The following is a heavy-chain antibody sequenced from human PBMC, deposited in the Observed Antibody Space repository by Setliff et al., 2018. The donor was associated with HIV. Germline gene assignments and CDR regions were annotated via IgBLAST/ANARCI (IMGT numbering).Heavy chain of an antibody. D-gene: IGHD6-19*01. CDR2: IYHSGST. V-gene: IGHV4-38-2*01. J-gene: IGHJ4*02. CDR3: ARVRGSSGWYVFDY. CDR1: GYSISSGYY. Sequence: PSETLSLTCAVSGYSISSGYYWGWIRQPPGKGLEWIGTIYHSGSTYYNPSLKSRLTISVDTSKNQLSLKLNSVTAADTAVYYCARVRGSSGWYVFDYWGQGTLVTVSS.